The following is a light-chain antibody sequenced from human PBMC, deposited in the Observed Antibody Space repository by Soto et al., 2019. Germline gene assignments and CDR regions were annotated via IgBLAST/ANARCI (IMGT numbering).Light chain of an antibody. CDR3: QQYFSPPFT. V-gene: IGKV4-1*01. Sequence: DIVMTQSPESLPVSLGERATINCKSSQSVLYSSNNKNYLVWYQQKRGQPPRMIVSWASIRASGVPEQFIGGGSATDFTLTISSLQAEDVAVYYCQQYFSPPFTFGPGTKVEIK. CDR1: QSVLYSSNNKNY. J-gene: IGKJ3*01. CDR2: WAS.